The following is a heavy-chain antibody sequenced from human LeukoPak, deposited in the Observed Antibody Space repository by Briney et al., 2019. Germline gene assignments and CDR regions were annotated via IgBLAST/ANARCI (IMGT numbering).Heavy chain of an antibody. D-gene: IGHD3-22*01. CDR1: GDSISTYY. CDR3: ARRGSGYPYYFDY. J-gene: IGHJ4*02. CDR2: IHISRST. V-gene: IGHV4-4*09. Sequence: PSETLSPTCTVSGDSISTYYWSWIRQSPGKGLEWIGYIHISRSTDYNPSLKSRVTISLDTSKNQFSLRLDSVTAADTAVYYCARRGSGYPYYFDYWGQGTLVTVSS.